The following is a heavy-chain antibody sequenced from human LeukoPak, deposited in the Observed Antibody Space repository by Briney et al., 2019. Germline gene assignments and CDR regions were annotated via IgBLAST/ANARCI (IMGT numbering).Heavy chain of an antibody. J-gene: IGHJ4*02. CDR1: GGSISSSSYY. V-gene: IGHV4-39*07. Sequence: PSETLSLTCTVSGGSISSSSYYWGWIRQPPGKGLEWIGSIYYSGSTYYNPSLKSRVTISVDTCKNRFSLKLSFVTVADTAVYYCAREGRKDSGVNKGYYWGQGTLVTVSS. D-gene: IGHD4-17*01. CDR2: IYYSGST. CDR3: AREGRKDSGVNKGYY.